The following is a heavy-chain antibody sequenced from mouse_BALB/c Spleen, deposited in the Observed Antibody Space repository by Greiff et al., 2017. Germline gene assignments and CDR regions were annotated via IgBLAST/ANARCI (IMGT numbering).Heavy chain of an antibody. J-gene: IGHJ3*01. CDR3: ARPNYDYDRGFAY. CDR2: IDPANGNT. CDR1: GFNIKDTY. D-gene: IGHD2-4*01. V-gene: IGHV14-3*02. Sequence: VQLKQSGAELVKPGASVKLSCTASGFNIKDTYMHWVKQRPEQGLEWIGRIDPANGNTKYDPKFQGKATITADTSSNTAYLQLSSLTSEDTAVYYCARPNYDYDRGFAYWGQGTLVTVSA.